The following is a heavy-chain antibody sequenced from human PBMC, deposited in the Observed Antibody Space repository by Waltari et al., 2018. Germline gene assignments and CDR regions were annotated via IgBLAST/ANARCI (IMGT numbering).Heavy chain of an antibody. D-gene: IGHD3-10*01. CDR3: TRDLYGSGGDWFDP. CDR1: GFDFSDYD. J-gene: IGHJ5*02. Sequence: EVRLAESGGGLVKPGGSLRLSCTASGFDFSDYDMNWVRQAPGTWLEWVSSIGGTHSNIFYADSVKGRFTVSRDNAKNSLYLQMDNLRAEDSGLYFCTRDLYGSGGDWFDPWGQGTLVTVSS. CDR2: IGGTHSNI. V-gene: IGHV3-21*03.